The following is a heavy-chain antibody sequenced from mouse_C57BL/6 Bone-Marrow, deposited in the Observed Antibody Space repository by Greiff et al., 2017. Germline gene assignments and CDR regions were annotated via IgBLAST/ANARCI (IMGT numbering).Heavy chain of an antibody. D-gene: IGHD2-4*01. Sequence: QVQLQQSGAELVRPGASVKLSCKASGYTFTDYYINWVKQRPGQGLEWIARIYPGSGNTYYNEKFKGKATLTAEKSSSTAYMQLSSLTSEDSAVYFCARGDYSCAYWGQGTLVTVSA. V-gene: IGHV1-76*01. CDR3: ARGDYSCAY. J-gene: IGHJ3*01. CDR1: GYTFTDYY. CDR2: IYPGSGNT.